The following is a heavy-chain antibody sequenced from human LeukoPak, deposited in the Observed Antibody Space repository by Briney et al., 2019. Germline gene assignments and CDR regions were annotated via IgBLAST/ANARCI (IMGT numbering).Heavy chain of an antibody. CDR1: GGSISRSSYY. J-gene: IGHJ4*02. V-gene: IGHV4-39*01. D-gene: IGHD6-19*01. CDR3: ARLSGWYDY. CDR2: IYYSGST. Sequence: SETLSLTCTVSGGSISRSSYYWGWIRQPPGKGLEWIGSIYYSGSTYYNPSLKSRVTISVGTSKNQFSLKLSSVTAADTAVYYCARLSGWYDYWGQGTLVTVSS.